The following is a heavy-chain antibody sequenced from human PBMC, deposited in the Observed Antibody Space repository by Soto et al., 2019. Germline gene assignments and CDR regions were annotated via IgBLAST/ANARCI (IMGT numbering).Heavy chain of an antibody. J-gene: IGHJ6*03. Sequence: ASVKVSCKASGYTFTSYDINWVRQATGQGLGWMGWMNPNSGNTGYAQKFQGRVIMTRNTSISTAYMELSSLRSEDTAVCYCARGLRDDFWSSYYYYMDVWGKGTTVTVSS. D-gene: IGHD3-3*01. CDR3: ARGLRDDFWSSYYYYMDV. V-gene: IGHV1-8*01. CDR1: GYTFTSYD. CDR2: MNPNSGNT.